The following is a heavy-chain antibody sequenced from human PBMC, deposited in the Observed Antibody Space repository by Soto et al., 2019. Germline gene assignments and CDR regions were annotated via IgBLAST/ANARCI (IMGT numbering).Heavy chain of an antibody. D-gene: IGHD4-17*01. Sequence: GGSLRLSCAASGFIFSSYAMSWVRQAPGKGLEWVSAISASGPSTYYADSVKGRFTISRDNSKNTLYLQMHSLRAEDTAVYYCAQGQRRGTAVTNYYYYGMDVWGQGTTVTVSS. CDR1: GFIFSSYA. V-gene: IGHV3-23*01. CDR3: AQGQRRGTAVTNYYYYGMDV. J-gene: IGHJ6*02. CDR2: ISASGPST.